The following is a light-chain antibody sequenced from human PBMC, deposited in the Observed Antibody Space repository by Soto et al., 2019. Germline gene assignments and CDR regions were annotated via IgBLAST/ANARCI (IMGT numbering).Light chain of an antibody. CDR1: QSVARN. CDR2: AAS. V-gene: IGKV3-20*01. J-gene: IGKJ5*01. Sequence: EIVMTQSPAALSVSPGERATLSCRASQSVARNLAWYQQTPGQAPRLLIYAASSRATGIPDRFSGSGSGTDFTLTITRLEPEDSAMYYCQQYGSSGGITFGHGTRLETK. CDR3: QQYGSSGGIT.